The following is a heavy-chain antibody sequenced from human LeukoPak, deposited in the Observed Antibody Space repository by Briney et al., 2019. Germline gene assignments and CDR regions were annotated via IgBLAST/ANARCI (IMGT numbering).Heavy chain of an antibody. D-gene: IGHD6-19*01. CDR1: GFTFDDYG. CDR2: INWNGGST. V-gene: IGHV3-20*04. Sequence: PGGSLRLSCAASGFTFDDYGMSWVRQAPGKGLEWVSGINWNGGSTHYADSVKGRFTISRDNAKNSLYLQMNSLRAEDTALYYCAREMYSSGWLNAFGIWGQGTLVTVSS. J-gene: IGHJ3*02. CDR3: AREMYSSGWLNAFGI.